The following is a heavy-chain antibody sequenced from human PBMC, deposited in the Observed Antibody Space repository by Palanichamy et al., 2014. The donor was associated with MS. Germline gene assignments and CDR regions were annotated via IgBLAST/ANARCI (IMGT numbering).Heavy chain of an antibody. D-gene: IGHD5-18*01. CDR3: ARHGSVDTTMADYYYGMDV. CDR1: GGSISSYY. J-gene: IGHJ6*02. CDR2: IYYSGST. Sequence: QVQLQESGPELVKPSETLSLTCTVSGGSISSYYWSWIRQPPGKGLEWIGYIYYSGSTNYNPSLKSRVTISVDTSKNHFSLKLSSVTAADTAVYYCARHGSVDTTMADYYYGMDVWGQGTTVTVSS. V-gene: IGHV4-59*08.